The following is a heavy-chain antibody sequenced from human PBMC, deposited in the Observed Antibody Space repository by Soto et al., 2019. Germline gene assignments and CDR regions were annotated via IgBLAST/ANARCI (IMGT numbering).Heavy chain of an antibody. J-gene: IGHJ4*02. D-gene: IGHD1-20*01. CDR1: GFTLRNYA. Sequence: GGSLRLSCEASGFTLRNYAMTWVRQAPGKGLEWVSLISANDVGTYYAESVKTRFTISTDQSRNTVYLQMDSLRADDTVIYYCAKAKNDYNWDNRPSFDYWGQGALVTVSS. CDR2: ISANDVGT. V-gene: IGHV3-23*01. CDR3: AKAKNDYNWDNRPSFDY.